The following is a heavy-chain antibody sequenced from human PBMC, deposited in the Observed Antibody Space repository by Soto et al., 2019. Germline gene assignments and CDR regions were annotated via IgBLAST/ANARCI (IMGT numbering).Heavy chain of an antibody. V-gene: IGHV3-30-3*01. Sequence: GGSLRLSCAASGFTFSSYAMHWVRQAPGKELEWVAVISYDGSNKYYADSVKGRFTISRDNSKNTLYLQMNSLRAEDTAVYYCAREMSREDWNYDGYYYGMDVWGQGTTVTVSS. CDR1: GFTFSSYA. D-gene: IGHD1-7*01. CDR3: AREMSREDWNYDGYYYGMDV. J-gene: IGHJ6*02. CDR2: ISYDGSNK.